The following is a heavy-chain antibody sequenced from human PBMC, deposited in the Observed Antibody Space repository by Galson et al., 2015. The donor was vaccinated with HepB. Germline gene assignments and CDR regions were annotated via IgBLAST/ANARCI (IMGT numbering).Heavy chain of an antibody. J-gene: IGHJ4*02. CDR3: ARDHLPYASNLDY. CDR1: GFSFSSYW. V-gene: IGHV3-7*01. CDR2: INQDGNAK. D-gene: IGHD2-2*01. Sequence: SLRLSCAASGFSFSSYWMSWVRQAPGKGLEWVANINQDGNAKYYVDSVKGRFTISRDNAENSLYLQMNSLRAEDTAVFYCARDHLPYASNLDYWGQGILVTVSS.